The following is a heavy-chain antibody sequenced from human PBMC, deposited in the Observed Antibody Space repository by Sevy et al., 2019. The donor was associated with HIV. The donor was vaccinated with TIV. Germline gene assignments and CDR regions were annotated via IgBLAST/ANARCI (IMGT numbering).Heavy chain of an antibody. Sequence: AGSLRLSCAASGFTFSSYAMHWVRQAPGKELEWVAVIPYDGSNKYYADSVKGRFTISRDNSKNTLYLQMNSLRAEDTAVYYCARGIAVAGVKPFDHWGQGTLVTVSS. CDR2: IPYDGSNK. CDR3: ARGIAVAGVKPFDH. J-gene: IGHJ4*02. D-gene: IGHD6-19*01. V-gene: IGHV3-30-3*01. CDR1: GFTFSSYA.